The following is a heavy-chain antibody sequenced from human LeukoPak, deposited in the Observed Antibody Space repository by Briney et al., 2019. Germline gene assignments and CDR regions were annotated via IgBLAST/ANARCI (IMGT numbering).Heavy chain of an antibody. CDR1: GGSISSYY. V-gene: IGHV4-59*12. CDR3: ARGGGSSGYRNWFDP. Sequence: SETLSLTCTVSGGSISSYYWSWIRQPPGKGLEWIAYIYYSGSTNYNPSLKSRVTISVDTSKNQFSLKLRSVTAADTAVYYCARGGGSSGYRNWFDPWGQGTLVTVSS. D-gene: IGHD3-22*01. J-gene: IGHJ5*02. CDR2: IYYSGST.